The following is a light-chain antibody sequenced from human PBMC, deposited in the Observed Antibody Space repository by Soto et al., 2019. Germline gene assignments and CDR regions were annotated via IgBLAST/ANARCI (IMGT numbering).Light chain of an antibody. CDR2: DTS. CDR3: QQYNTWTSIT. Sequence: EIVMTQSPVTLSVSPGKIATLSCRSSQSVSRKLVWYQQKPGQAPRLLIYDTSTRATGIPARFSGSGSGTEFTLTISSLQSEDFAVYYCQQYNTWTSITFGQGTRLEIK. J-gene: IGKJ5*01. CDR1: QSVSRK. V-gene: IGKV3-15*01.